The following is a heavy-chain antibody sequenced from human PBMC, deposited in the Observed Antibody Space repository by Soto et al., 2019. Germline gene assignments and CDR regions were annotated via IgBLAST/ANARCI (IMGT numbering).Heavy chain of an antibody. J-gene: IGHJ6*02. CDR1: GFTFSSYA. CDR3: ARGIYDFWSGSPRYGMDV. Sequence: HPGGSLRLSCAASGFTFSSYAMHWVRQAPGKGLEWVAVISYDGSNKYYADSVKGRFTISRDNSKNTLYLQMNSLRAEDTAVYYCARGIYDFWSGSPRYGMDVWGQGTTVTVSS. D-gene: IGHD3-3*01. CDR2: ISYDGSNK. V-gene: IGHV3-30-3*01.